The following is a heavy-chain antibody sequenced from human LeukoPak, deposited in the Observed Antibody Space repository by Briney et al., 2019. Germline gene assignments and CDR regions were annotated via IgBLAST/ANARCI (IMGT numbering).Heavy chain of an antibody. J-gene: IGHJ1*01. Sequence: ASVKISCKASGYTFTSYDINWVRQATGQGLEWMGWMNPNSGNTGYAQKFQGRVTITRDTSASTAYMELSSLRSEDTAVYYCARAYCGGDCYPGGYFQHWGQGTLVTVSS. CDR2: MNPNSGNT. V-gene: IGHV1-8*01. D-gene: IGHD2-21*02. CDR3: ARAYCGGDCYPGGYFQH. CDR1: GYTFTSYD.